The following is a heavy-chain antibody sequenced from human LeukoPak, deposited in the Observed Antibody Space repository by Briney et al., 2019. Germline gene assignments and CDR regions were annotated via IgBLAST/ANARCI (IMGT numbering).Heavy chain of an antibody. Sequence: GGSLRLSCAASGFTFSSYAMHWVRQAPCKGLEWVAVISYDGSNKYYADSVKGRFTISRDNSKNTLYLQMNSLRAEDTAVYYCARGSKYYYGSGSLNWFDPWGQGTLVTVSS. CDR2: ISYDGSNK. D-gene: IGHD3-10*01. J-gene: IGHJ5*02. CDR1: GFTFSSYA. CDR3: ARGSKYYYGSGSLNWFDP. V-gene: IGHV3-30-3*01.